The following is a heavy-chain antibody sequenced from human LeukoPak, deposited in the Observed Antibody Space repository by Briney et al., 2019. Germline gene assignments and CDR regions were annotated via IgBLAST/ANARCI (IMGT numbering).Heavy chain of an antibody. CDR3: ARVITDDKLPRSWPYYYYYMDV. CDR2: IYYSVST. CDR1: RGSITSYY. J-gene: IGHJ6*03. Sequence: PESLSLSRTVSRGSITSYYWSWSPQPPGKGREWIGYIYYSVSTNHNPSLKSRVTISIDTSKNKFSLKLRSVTAADTAVYYCARVITDDKLPRSWPYYYYYMDVWGKGTTVTVSS. V-gene: IGHV4-59*01. D-gene: IGHD6-13*01.